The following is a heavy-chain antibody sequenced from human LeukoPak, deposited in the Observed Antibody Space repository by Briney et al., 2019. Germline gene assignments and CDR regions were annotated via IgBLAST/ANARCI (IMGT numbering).Heavy chain of an antibody. CDR2: ISSSSSYI. J-gene: IGHJ6*02. CDR3: ARERYYYDSSGYYYYYGMDV. D-gene: IGHD3-22*01. V-gene: IGHV3-21*01. CDR1: GFTFASYT. Sequence: PGGSLRLSCAASGFTFASYTMTWVRQAPGKGLEWVSSISSSSSYIYYADSVKGRFTISRDNAKNSLYLQMNSLRAEDTAVYYCARERYYYDSSGYYYYYGMDVWGQGTTVTVSS.